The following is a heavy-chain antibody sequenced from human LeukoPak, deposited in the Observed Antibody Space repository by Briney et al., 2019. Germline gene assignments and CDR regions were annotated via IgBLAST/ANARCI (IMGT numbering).Heavy chain of an antibody. CDR1: GFTFSSYA. V-gene: IGHV3-23*01. D-gene: IGHD6-13*01. Sequence: GGSLRLSCAASGFTFSSYAMSWVRQAPGKGLEWVSAISGSGGSTYCADSVKGRFTISRDNALNSLYLQMNSLRAEDTAIYYCARSIPYGTTWYGRSDYWGQGTLVTVSS. J-gene: IGHJ4*02. CDR2: ISGSGGST. CDR3: ARSIPYGTTWYGRSDY.